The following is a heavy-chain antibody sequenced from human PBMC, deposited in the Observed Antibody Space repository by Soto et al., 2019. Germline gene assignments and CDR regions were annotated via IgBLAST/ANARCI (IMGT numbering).Heavy chain of an antibody. J-gene: IGHJ6*02. Sequence: GASVKVSCKASGYTFTDYYVHWLRQAPGPGLEWVGWINPNSGDTKYAQKFQARVTLTRDTSITTAYMELTSLDSDDTAVYYCARERITPTDTGDFYHYGLDVWGQGTMVTVSS. CDR2: INPNSGDT. CDR3: ARERITPTDTGDFYHYGLDV. D-gene: IGHD6-13*01. V-gene: IGHV1-2*02. CDR1: GYTFTDYY.